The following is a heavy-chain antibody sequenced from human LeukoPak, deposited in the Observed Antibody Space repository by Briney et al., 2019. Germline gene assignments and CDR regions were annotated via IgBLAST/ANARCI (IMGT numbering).Heavy chain of an antibody. V-gene: IGHV3-7*01. CDR2: IKQDGSEK. D-gene: IGHD7-27*01. J-gene: IGHJ4*02. CDR1: GLTFSSYW. CDR3: ARDPPGAHFDY. Sequence: GGSLRLSCAASGLTFSSYWMSWVRQAPGKGLEWVANIKQDGSEKYYVDSVKGRFTISRDNAQNSLYLQMNSLRVEDTAVYYCARDPPGAHFDYWGQGTLVTVSS.